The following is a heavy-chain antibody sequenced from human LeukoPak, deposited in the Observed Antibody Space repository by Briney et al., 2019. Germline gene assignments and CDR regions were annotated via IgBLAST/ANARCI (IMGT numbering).Heavy chain of an antibody. CDR2: ISGSGDNM. CDR3: ARDGYSGSYYRLYYFFMDV. V-gene: IGHV3-23*01. D-gene: IGHD1-26*01. J-gene: IGHJ6*03. Sequence: GGSLRLSCAASGFTFSSYAMSWVRQAPGKGLEWVSSISGSGDNMDYADSVKGRFTISRDNSENTLYLQMNSLRGEDTAVYYCARDGYSGSYYRLYYFFMDVWGKGTTVTVSS. CDR1: GFTFSSYA.